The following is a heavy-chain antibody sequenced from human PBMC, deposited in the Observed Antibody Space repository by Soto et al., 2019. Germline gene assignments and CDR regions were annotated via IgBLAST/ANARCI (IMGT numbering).Heavy chain of an antibody. V-gene: IGHV5-51*01. CDR2: IYPGDSDT. CDR3: AIGYSSSWYHPRNNWFDP. D-gene: IGHD6-13*01. Sequence: GESLKISCKGSGYSFTSYWIGWVRQMPGKGLEWMGIIYPGDSDTRYSPSFQGQVTISADKSISTAYLQWSSLKASGTAMYYCAIGYSSSWYHPRNNWFDPWGQGTLVTVSS. J-gene: IGHJ5*02. CDR1: GYSFTSYW.